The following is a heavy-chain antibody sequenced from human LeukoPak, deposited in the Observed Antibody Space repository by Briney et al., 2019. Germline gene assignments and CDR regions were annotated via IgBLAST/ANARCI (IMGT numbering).Heavy chain of an antibody. CDR1: GGSISRSSYY. Sequence: ETLSLTCTVSGGSISRSSYYWGWIRQPPGKGLGWIGSIYYSGSTYYNPSLKSRVTISVDTSKNQFSLKLSSVTAADTAVYYCARDSSGWLETYNWFDPWGQGTLVTVSS. J-gene: IGHJ5*02. V-gene: IGHV4-39*07. CDR2: IYYSGST. CDR3: ARDSSGWLETYNWFDP. D-gene: IGHD6-19*01.